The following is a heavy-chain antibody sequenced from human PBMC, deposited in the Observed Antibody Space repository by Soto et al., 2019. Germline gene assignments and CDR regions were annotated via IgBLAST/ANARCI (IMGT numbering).Heavy chain of an antibody. Sequence: QVQLVQSGAEVKKPGASVKVSCKASGYTFTGYYMHWVRQAPGQGLEWMGWINPNSGGTNYAQKFQGKVTMTRDTSISTAYMELSRLRSDDTAVYYCARDTRRGVVVVAATKYYYGMDVWGQGTTVTVSS. D-gene: IGHD2-15*01. CDR1: GYTFTGYY. CDR3: ARDTRRGVVVVAATKYYYGMDV. J-gene: IGHJ6*02. CDR2: INPNSGGT. V-gene: IGHV1-2*02.